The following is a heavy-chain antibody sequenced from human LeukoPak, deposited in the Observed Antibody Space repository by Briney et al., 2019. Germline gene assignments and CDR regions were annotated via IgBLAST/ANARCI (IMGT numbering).Heavy chain of an antibody. V-gene: IGHV3-48*04. D-gene: IGHD3-22*01. CDR2: ISSRSRTI. Sequence: GGSLRLSCAASGFTFSSYSMNWVRQAPGKGLEWVSYISSRSRTIYYADSVKGRFTISRDNAKNSLYLQMNSLRAEDTAVYYCARIGMIVVANAFDIWGQGTMVTVSS. J-gene: IGHJ3*02. CDR3: ARIGMIVVANAFDI. CDR1: GFTFSSYS.